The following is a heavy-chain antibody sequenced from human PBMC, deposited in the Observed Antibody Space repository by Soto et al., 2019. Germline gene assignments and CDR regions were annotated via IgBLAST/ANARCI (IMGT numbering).Heavy chain of an antibody. J-gene: IGHJ6*02. CDR3: ARVQGYYGSGSYYKASYYYYYGMDV. D-gene: IGHD3-10*01. CDR1: GFTVSSNY. V-gene: IGHV3-53*01. Sequence: GGSLRLSCAASGFTVSSNYMSWVRQAPGKGLEWVSVIYSGGSTYYADSVKGRFTISRDNSKNTLYLQMNSLRAEDTAVYYCARVQGYYGSGSYYKASYYYYYGMDVWGQGTTVTVSS. CDR2: IYSGGST.